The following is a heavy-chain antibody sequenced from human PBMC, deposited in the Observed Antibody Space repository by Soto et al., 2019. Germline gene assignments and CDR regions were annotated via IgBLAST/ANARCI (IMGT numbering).Heavy chain of an antibody. CDR3: ARDSGSPLYDAFDI. V-gene: IGHV1-69*06. Sequence: GASVKVSCKASGVTFSSYAISWVRQAPGQGLEWMGGIIPIFGTANYAQKFQGRVTITADKSTSTAYMELSSLRSEDTAVYYCARDSGSPLYDAFDIWGQGTMVTVSS. CDR2: IIPIFGTA. J-gene: IGHJ3*02. D-gene: IGHD3-10*01. CDR1: GVTFSSYA.